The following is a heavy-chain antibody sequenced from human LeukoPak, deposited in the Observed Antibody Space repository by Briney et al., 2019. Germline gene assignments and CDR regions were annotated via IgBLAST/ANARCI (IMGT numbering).Heavy chain of an antibody. CDR2: IYYSGST. CDR1: GGSISSYY. Sequence: SETLSLTCTVAGGSISSYYWSWIRQPPGKGLEWIGYIYYSGSTNYNPSLKSRVTISVDTSKNQFSLKLSSVTAADTAVYYCARDLGYFDYWGQGTLVTVSS. J-gene: IGHJ4*02. V-gene: IGHV4-59*01. CDR3: ARDLGYFDY.